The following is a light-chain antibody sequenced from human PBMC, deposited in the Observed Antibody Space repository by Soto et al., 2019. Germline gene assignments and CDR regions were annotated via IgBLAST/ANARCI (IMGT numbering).Light chain of an antibody. CDR1: PGISND. CDR2: AAS. CDR3: LQHHSYPWT. V-gene: IGKV1-17*01. Sequence: DIRMTQSPSSLSASIGDRVTITCRASPGISNDLGWYQQKPGLAPKRLISAASTLQSGVPSRFRGSGSGTEFSLTISGLQTEDFSTYYCLQHHSYPWTFGQGTKVEIQ. J-gene: IGKJ1*01.